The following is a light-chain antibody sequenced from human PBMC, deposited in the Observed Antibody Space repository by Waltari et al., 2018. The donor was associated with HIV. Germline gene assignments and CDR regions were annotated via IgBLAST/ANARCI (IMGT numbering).Light chain of an antibody. CDR3: CSYAGSIVV. V-gene: IGLV2-23*02. CDR1: SSDVGGYTY. CDR2: DVS. J-gene: IGLJ2*01. Sequence: QSALTQPASVSGSPGQSLTISCPGTSSDVGGYTYVSWYQQHPGKAPKLMIYDVSKRPSGVSNRFSGSKSGNTASLTISGLQAEDEADYYCCSYAGSIVVFGGGTKLTVL.